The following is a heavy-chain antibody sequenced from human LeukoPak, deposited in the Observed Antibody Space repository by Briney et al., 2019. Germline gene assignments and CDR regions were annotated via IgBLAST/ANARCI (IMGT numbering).Heavy chain of an antibody. CDR3: ARRRAYSSSWYYFDY. D-gene: IGHD6-13*01. CDR2: ISGSGGST. Sequence: GGSLRLSCAASGFTFSSYAMSWVRQAPGKGLEWVSAISGSGGSTYYADSVRRRFTISRDNSKNTLYLQMNSLRAEDTAVYYCARRRAYSSSWYYFDYWGQGTLVTVSS. J-gene: IGHJ4*02. V-gene: IGHV3-23*01. CDR1: GFTFSSYA.